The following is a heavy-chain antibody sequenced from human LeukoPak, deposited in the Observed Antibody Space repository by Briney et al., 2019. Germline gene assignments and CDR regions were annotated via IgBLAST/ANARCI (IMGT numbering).Heavy chain of an antibody. Sequence: PSETLSLICSVSGGSISSYYWSWIRQPPGKGLEWIGYIYYSGSTNYNPSLKSRVTISVDTSKNQFSLKLSSVTAADTAVYYCARGVARQYDYWGQGTLVTVSS. D-gene: IGHD5-12*01. J-gene: IGHJ4*02. CDR1: GGSISSYY. CDR3: ARGVARQYDY. CDR2: IYYSGST. V-gene: IGHV4-59*01.